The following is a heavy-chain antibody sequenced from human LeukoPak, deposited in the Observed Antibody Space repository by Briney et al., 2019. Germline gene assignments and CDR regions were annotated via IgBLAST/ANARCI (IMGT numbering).Heavy chain of an antibody. CDR3: ARDRGAYDSSGYGLRYFDY. CDR1: GYTFTGYY. D-gene: IGHD3-22*01. CDR2: INPNSGGT. Sequence: ASVKVSXKASGYTFTGYYMHWVRQAPGQGLEWMGRINPNSGGTNYAQKFQGRVTMTRDTSISTAYMELSRLRSDDTAVYYCARDRGAYDSSGYGLRYFDYWGQGTLVTVSS. J-gene: IGHJ4*02. V-gene: IGHV1-2*06.